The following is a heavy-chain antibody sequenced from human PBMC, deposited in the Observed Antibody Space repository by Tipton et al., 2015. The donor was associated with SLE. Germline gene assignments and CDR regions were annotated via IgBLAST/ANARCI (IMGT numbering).Heavy chain of an antibody. D-gene: IGHD4-17*01. V-gene: IGHV4-61*08. CDR2: IYYSGST. CDR3: ARGGAWAFDI. CDR1: GGSISSGGYY. Sequence: TLSLTCTVSGGSISSGGYYWSWIRQPPGKGLEWIGYIYYSGSTNYNPSLKSRVTISVDTSKNQFSLKLSSVTAADTAVYYCARGGAWAFDIWGQGTMVTVSS. J-gene: IGHJ3*02.